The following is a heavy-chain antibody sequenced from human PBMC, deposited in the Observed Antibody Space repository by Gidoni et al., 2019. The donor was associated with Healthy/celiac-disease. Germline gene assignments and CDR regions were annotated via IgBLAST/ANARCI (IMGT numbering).Heavy chain of an antibody. V-gene: IGHV1-69*01. CDR3: AALAAAAHANDY. CDR2: IIPIFCTA. J-gene: IGHJ4*02. Sequence: QVQLVQSGAEVKKPGSSVKVSCKASGGTFSSHAISWVRQAPGQVLEWMGGIIPIFCTANYAQKFQGRVTITADESTSTAYMELSSLRSEDTAVYYCAALAAAAHANDYWGQGTLVTVSS. D-gene: IGHD6-13*01. CDR1: GGTFSSHA.